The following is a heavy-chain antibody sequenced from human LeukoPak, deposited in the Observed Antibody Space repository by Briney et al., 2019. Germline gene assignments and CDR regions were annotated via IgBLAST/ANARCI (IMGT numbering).Heavy chain of an antibody. V-gene: IGHV7-4-1*02. D-gene: IGHD4-11*01. CDR2: INPHTGNP. CDR1: GYTFTKYA. J-gene: IGHJ4*02. Sequence: GASVKVSCKASGYTFTKYAMNWVRQAPGQGLEWMGWINPHTGNPSYAQGFTGRFVFSVDPSVSTAFLQINSLKADDTAVYFCARGRDYLYFDYWGQGALVTVSS. CDR3: ARGRDYLYFDY.